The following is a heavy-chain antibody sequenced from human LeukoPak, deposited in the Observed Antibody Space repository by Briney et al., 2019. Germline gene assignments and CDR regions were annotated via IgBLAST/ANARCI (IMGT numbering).Heavy chain of an antibody. CDR2: ISHTEGT. V-gene: IGHV4-34*01. Sequence: PSETLSLTCGVFGVSINDYYWSWIRQSPGKGLEWIGEISHTEGTRYNPSLESRVTMSVGTSENQLSLKLIFVPAADTAVYYCARIRCGHSGSVCYNHWGLGTLVTVSS. CDR1: GVSINDYY. D-gene: IGHD3-9*01. J-gene: IGHJ1*01. CDR3: ARIRCGHSGSVCYNH.